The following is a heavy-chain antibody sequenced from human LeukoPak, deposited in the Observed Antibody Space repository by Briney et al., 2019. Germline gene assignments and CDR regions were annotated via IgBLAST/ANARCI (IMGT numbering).Heavy chain of an antibody. Sequence: SETLSLTCAVSGGSISTYYWGWIRQPAGKGLEWIGRIYTSGSTNYNPSLKSRVTMSVDTSKNQFSLNLRSVTAADTAVYYCARLPGGDSSSEVAFDIWGQGTMVTVSS. V-gene: IGHV4-4*07. CDR2: IYTSGST. CDR1: GGSISTYY. CDR3: ARLPGGDSSSEVAFDI. D-gene: IGHD2-21*02. J-gene: IGHJ3*02.